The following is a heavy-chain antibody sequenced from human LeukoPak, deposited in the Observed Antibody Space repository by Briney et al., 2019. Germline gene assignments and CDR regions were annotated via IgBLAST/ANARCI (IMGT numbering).Heavy chain of an antibody. CDR1: GFTFSSYG. J-gene: IGHJ6*02. V-gene: IGHV3-33*01. CDR3: ARDLTSYYDFWSGYQYYYYGMDV. CDR2: IWYDGSNK. Sequence: GGSLRLSCAASGFTFSSYGMHWVRQAPGKGLEWVAVIWYDGSNKYYADSVKGRFTISRDNSKNTLYLQMNSLRAEDTAVYYCARDLTSYYDFWSGYQYYYYGMDVWGQGTTVTVSS. D-gene: IGHD3-3*01.